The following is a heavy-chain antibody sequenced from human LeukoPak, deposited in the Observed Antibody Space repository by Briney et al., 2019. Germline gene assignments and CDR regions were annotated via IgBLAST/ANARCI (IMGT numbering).Heavy chain of an antibody. CDR2: IYYSGST. Sequence: SETLSLTCAVSGVSISSYYWSGIRQPPRKGLEWIGYIYYSGSTNYNPSLKSRVTISVDTSKNHFSLKLSSVTAADTAVYYCARVGLRGVIILWFDPWGQGTLVTVSS. CDR1: GVSISSYY. J-gene: IGHJ5*02. D-gene: IGHD3-10*01. CDR3: ARVGLRGVIILWFDP. V-gene: IGHV4-59*01.